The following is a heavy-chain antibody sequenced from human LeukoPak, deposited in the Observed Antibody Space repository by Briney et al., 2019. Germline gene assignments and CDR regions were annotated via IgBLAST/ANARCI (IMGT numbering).Heavy chain of an antibody. CDR1: GYTFTSYA. V-gene: IGHV1-3*01. CDR2: INAGNGNT. CDR3: ARSGGIAARPARFDP. J-gene: IGHJ5*02. D-gene: IGHD6-6*01. Sequence: ASVKVSCKAPGYTFTSYAMHWVRQAPGQRLEWMGWINAGNGNTKYSQKFQGRVTITRDTSASTAYMELSSLRSEDTAVYYCARSGGIAARPARFDPWGQGTLVTVSS.